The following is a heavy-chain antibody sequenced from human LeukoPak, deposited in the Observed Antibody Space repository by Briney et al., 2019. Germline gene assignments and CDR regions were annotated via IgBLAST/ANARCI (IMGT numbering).Heavy chain of an antibody. CDR1: GYTFTGYY. V-gene: IGHV1-2*06. Sequence: ASVKVSCKAFGYTFTGYYMHWVRQAPGQGLEWMGRINPNSGGTNYAQKFQGRVTMTRDTSISTAYMELSRLRSDDTAVYYCAKLVDSSGYIFDYWGQGTLVTVSS. CDR2: INPNSGGT. CDR3: AKLVDSSGYIFDY. D-gene: IGHD3-22*01. J-gene: IGHJ4*02.